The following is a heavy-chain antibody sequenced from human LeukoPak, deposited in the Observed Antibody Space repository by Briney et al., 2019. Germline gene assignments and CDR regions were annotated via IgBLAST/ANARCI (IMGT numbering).Heavy chain of an antibody. Sequence: WASVTVSYKASGYTFTIYGISWVGQAPGQGLEGMGWISVYNGNTNYAQKLQGRVTMTTDTSTSTAYMELRSLRSDDTAVYYCARTGGGFWSLTDLYFDYWGQGTLVTVSS. J-gene: IGHJ4*02. CDR3: ARTGGGFWSLTDLYFDY. V-gene: IGHV1-18*01. CDR1: GYTFTIYG. CDR2: ISVYNGNT. D-gene: IGHD3-3*01.